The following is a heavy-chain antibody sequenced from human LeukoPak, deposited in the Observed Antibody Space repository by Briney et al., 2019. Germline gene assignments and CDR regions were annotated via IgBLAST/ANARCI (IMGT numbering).Heavy chain of an antibody. CDR3: TTDSPHDYGDYGYGY. V-gene: IGHV3-15*01. J-gene: IGHJ4*02. Sequence: GGSLRLSCAASGFTFSNAWMSWVRQAPGKGLEWVGRIKSKTDGGTTDYAAPVKGRFTISRDDSKNTLYLQMDSLKTEDTAVYYCTTDSPHDYGDYGYGYWGQGTLVTVSS. CDR2: IKSKTDGGTT. CDR1: GFTFSNAW. D-gene: IGHD4-17*01.